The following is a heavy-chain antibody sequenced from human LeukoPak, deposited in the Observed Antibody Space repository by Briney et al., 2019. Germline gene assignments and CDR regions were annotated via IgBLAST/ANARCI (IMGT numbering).Heavy chain of an antibody. CDR3: ARDRYTVTSTDAFDI. Sequence: SETLSLTCTVSGGSISSYYWSWIRQPPGKGLEWIGYIYYSGSTNYNPSLKSRVTISVDTSKNQFSLKLSSVTAADTAVYYCARDRYTVTSTDAFDIRGQGTMVTVSS. D-gene: IGHD4-17*01. CDR1: GGSISSYY. CDR2: IYYSGST. J-gene: IGHJ3*02. V-gene: IGHV4-59*13.